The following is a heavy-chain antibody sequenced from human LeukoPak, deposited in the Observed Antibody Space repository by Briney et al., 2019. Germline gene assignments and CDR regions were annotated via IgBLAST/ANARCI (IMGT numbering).Heavy chain of an antibody. V-gene: IGHV3-7*01. CDR2: IKQDGSEK. CDR1: GFTFSSYW. J-gene: IGHJ4*02. CDR3: ARDPAQPSLYMVVNPLFDY. Sequence: GGSLRLSCAASGFTFSSYWMSWVRQAPGKGLEWVANIKQDGSEKYYVDSVKGRFTISRDNAKNSLYLQMNSLRAEDTAVYYCARDPAQPSLYMVVNPLFDYWGQGTLVTVSS. D-gene: IGHD4-23*01.